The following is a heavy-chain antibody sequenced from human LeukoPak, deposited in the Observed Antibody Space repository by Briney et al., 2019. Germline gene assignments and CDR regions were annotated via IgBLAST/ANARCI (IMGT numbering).Heavy chain of an antibody. D-gene: IGHD1-1*01. J-gene: IGHJ4*02. Sequence: GGSLTLSCAASGLTVSSNFMSWVRQAPGKGLEWVSAISGSGGSTYYADSVKGRFTISRDNSKNTLYLQMNSLGADDTAVYYCAKGNWRYFDYWGQGTLVTVSS. CDR3: AKGNWRYFDY. CDR2: ISGSGGST. V-gene: IGHV3-23*01. CDR1: GLTVSSNF.